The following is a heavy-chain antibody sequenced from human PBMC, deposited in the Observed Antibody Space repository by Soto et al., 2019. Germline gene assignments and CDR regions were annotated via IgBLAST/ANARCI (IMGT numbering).Heavy chain of an antibody. CDR1: GGSLSSNY. Sequence: QVQLQESGPGLVKPSETLSLTCTVSGGSLSSNYWSWIRQSAGKGLEWIGRIYTSGTTNYNPSIKSRVTMSVDTSTNRFSLKLTSVTAADTAVYYCARDQRLDSYSSPLYLYFDSWGQGSLVTVSS. CDR2: IYTSGTT. D-gene: IGHD6-19*01. CDR3: ARDQRLDSYSSPLYLYFDS. J-gene: IGHJ4*02. V-gene: IGHV4-4*07.